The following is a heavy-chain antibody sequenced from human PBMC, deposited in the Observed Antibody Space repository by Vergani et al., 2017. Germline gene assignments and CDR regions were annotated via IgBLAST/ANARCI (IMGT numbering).Heavy chain of an antibody. D-gene: IGHD3-22*01. CDR2: IDWDDDK. CDR3: ARTRGGPPDRSGLYYGDF. V-gene: IGHV2-70*04. J-gene: IGHJ4*02. CDR1: GFSLTSSGMR. Sequence: QVTFKESGPALVNPRQALTLTCTFSGFSLTSSGMRVSWFRQSPGKALGWLARIDWDDDKFYSASLKTRLAISKDLSNDLVVLTMTNMGPADTGTYYCARTRGGPPDRSGLYYGDFWGQGTLGTVSS.